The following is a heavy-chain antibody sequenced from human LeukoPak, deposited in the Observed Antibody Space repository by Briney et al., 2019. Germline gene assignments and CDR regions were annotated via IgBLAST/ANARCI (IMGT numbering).Heavy chain of an antibody. D-gene: IGHD5-12*01. V-gene: IGHV4-61*01. J-gene: IGHJ4*02. CDR3: AREGGYASPFDY. Sequence: SETLSLTCTVSGGSISSSSYYWSWIRQPPGKGLEWIGYIYYSGSTNYNPSLKSRVTISVDTSKNQFSLKLSSVTAADTAVYYCAREGGYASPFDYWGRGTLVTVSS. CDR2: IYYSGST. CDR1: GGSISSSSYY.